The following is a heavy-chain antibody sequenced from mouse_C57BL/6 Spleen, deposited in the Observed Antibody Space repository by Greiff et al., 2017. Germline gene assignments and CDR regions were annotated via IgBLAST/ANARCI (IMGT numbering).Heavy chain of an antibody. J-gene: IGHJ1*03. CDR3: ARSCYYGNNYWYFDV. Sequence: QVQLQQPGAELVKPGASVKLSCKASGYTFTSYWMHWVKQRPGRGLEWIGRIDPNRGGTKYNEKFKSKATLTVDTPSSTAYMQLSSLTSEDSSVYYCARSCYYGNNYWYFDVWGTGTTVTVSS. CDR2: IDPNRGGT. V-gene: IGHV1-72*01. D-gene: IGHD2-1*01. CDR1: GYTFTSYW.